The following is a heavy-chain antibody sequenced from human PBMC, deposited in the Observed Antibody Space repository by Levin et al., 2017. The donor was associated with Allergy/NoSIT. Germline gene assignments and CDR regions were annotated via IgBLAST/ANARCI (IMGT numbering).Heavy chain of an antibody. Sequence: GGSLRLSCAASGFTFDDYAMHWVRQAPGKGLEWVSGISWNSGSIGYADSVKGRFTISRDNAKNSLYLQMNSLRAEDTALYYCAKDAAGWGTGSYFDYWGQGTLVTVSS. J-gene: IGHJ4*02. CDR3: AKDAAGWGTGSYFDY. CDR1: GFTFDDYA. CDR2: ISWNSGSI. V-gene: IGHV3-9*01. D-gene: IGHD1-1*01.